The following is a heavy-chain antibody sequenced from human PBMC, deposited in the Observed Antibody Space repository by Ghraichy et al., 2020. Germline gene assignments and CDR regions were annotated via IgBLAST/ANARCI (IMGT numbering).Heavy chain of an antibody. CDR3: ARAPTPASVDYDFWSGPPQAYYYGMDV. J-gene: IGHJ6*02. D-gene: IGHD3-3*01. CDR1: GGSISSGGYY. CDR2: IYYSGST. V-gene: IGHV4-31*03. Sequence: SETLSLTCTVSGGSISSGGYYWSWIRQHPGKGLEWIGYIYYSGSTYYNPSLKSRVTISVDTSKNQFSLKLSSVTAADTAVYYCARAPTPASVDYDFWSGPPQAYYYGMDVWGQGTTVTVSS.